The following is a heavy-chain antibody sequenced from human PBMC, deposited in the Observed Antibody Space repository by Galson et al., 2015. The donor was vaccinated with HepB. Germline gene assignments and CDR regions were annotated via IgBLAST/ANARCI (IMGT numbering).Heavy chain of an antibody. CDR2: ISDTSDYI. CDR3: ARNLFSGAGYSVDY. CDR1: GFTFSTYG. Sequence: SLRLSCAASGFTFSTYGMHWVRQDPGKGLEWVSSISDTSDYIYHADSLKGRFTISRDNTKNLAFLQMDSLRAEDTAVYYCARNLFSGAGYSVDYWGQGTLVTVSS. J-gene: IGHJ4*02. D-gene: IGHD2-15*01. V-gene: IGHV3-21*01.